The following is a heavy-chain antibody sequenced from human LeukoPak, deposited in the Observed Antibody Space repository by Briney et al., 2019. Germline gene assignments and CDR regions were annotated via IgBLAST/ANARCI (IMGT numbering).Heavy chain of an antibody. Sequence: XETLSLTCTVSGGSISSYYWSWIRQPPGKGLEWIGYIYYSGSTNYNPSLKSRVTISVDTSKNQFSLKLSSVTAADTAVYYCARDKFSSGGSLVFDYWGQGTLVTVSS. CDR1: GGSISSYY. J-gene: IGHJ4*02. CDR2: IYYSGST. D-gene: IGHD2-15*01. V-gene: IGHV4-59*01. CDR3: ARDKFSSGGSLVFDY.